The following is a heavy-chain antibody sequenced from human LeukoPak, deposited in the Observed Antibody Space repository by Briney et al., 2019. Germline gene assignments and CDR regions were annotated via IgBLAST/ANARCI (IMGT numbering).Heavy chain of an antibody. CDR2: IITDGSST. V-gene: IGHV3-74*01. CDR3: ARDSRIAARFYYYYYMDV. CDR1: GFTFSSYW. Sequence: GGSLRLSCAASGFTFSSYWMHWVRQAPGKGLVWVSCIITDGSSTTYADSVRGRFTISRDNAKNTLYLQMNSLRAEDTAVYYCARDSRIAARFYYYYYMDVWGKGTTVTVSS. J-gene: IGHJ6*03. D-gene: IGHD6-6*01.